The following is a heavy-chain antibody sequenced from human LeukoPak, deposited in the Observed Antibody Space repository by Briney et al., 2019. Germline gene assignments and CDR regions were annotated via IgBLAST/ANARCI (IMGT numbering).Heavy chain of an antibody. V-gene: IGHV3-69-1*01. CDR3: ATDPYSSYYYYMDV. D-gene: IGHD6-13*01. CDR2: ITSRSTT. J-gene: IGHJ6*03. Sequence: GGSLRLSCAASGFIFSPYGMNWVRQAPGKGLEWVSGITSRSTTYYADSVKGRFTITRDNTKNSMYLQMNSLRAEDTAAYYCATDPYSSYYYYMDVWRKGTAITVSS. CDR1: GFIFSPYG.